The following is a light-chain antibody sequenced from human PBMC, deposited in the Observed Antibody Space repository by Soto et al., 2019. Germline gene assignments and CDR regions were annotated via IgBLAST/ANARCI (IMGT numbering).Light chain of an antibody. J-gene: IGLJ3*02. V-gene: IGLV2-14*01. CDR3: SSYTSSSTRWL. CDR1: SSDVGGYNY. CDR2: DVS. Sequence: QSALTQPASVSGSPGPSITISCTGTSSDVGGYNYVSWYQQHPGKAPKLMIYDVSNRPSGVSNRFSGSKSGNTASLTISGLQAEDEADYYCSSYTSSSTRWLFGGGTKLTVL.